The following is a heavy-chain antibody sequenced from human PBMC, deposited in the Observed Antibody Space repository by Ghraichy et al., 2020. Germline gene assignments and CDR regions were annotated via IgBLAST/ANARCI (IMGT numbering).Heavy chain of an antibody. D-gene: IGHD3-3*01. CDR1: GFTFSSYG. CDR2: IWYDGSNK. J-gene: IGHJ6*02. Sequence: GGSLRLSCAASGFTFSSYGMHWVRQAPGKGLEWVAVIWYDGSNKYYADSVKGRFTISRDNSKNTRYLQMNSLRAEDTAVYYCARDHHDFWSGYYIGSYYYGMDVWGQGTTVTVSS. V-gene: IGHV3-33*08. CDR3: ARDHHDFWSGYYIGSYYYGMDV.